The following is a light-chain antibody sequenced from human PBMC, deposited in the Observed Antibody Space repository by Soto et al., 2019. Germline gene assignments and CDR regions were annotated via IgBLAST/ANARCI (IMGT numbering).Light chain of an antibody. CDR2: GAS. CDR1: QSVSSK. CDR3: QQYNNWPLT. Sequence: DIVMTQSPATLSVSPGERATLSCRASQSVSSKLAWYQQKPGQAPKLLIYGASTRATGIPARFSGSESGTEITLTISSLQSEDFAVYYCQQYNNWPLTFGGGTKVEIK. J-gene: IGKJ4*01. V-gene: IGKV3D-15*01.